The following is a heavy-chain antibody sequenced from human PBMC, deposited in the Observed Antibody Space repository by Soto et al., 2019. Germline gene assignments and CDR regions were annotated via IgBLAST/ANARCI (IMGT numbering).Heavy chain of an antibody. J-gene: IGHJ1*01. V-gene: IGHV4-34*01. D-gene: IGHD3-10*01. Sequence: QVQLQQWGAGLLKPSETLSLTCAVYGGSFSGYYWSWIRQPPGKGLEWIGEINHSGSTNYNPSLKSRVTRSVDTSKNQFSLKLSSVTAADTSVYYCARGPFGYFQHWGQGTLVTVSS. CDR3: ARGPFGYFQH. CDR1: GGSFSGYY. CDR2: INHSGST.